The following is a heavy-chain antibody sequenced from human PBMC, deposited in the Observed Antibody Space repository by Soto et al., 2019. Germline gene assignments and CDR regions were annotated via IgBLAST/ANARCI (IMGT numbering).Heavy chain of an antibody. V-gene: IGHV5-51*01. Sequence: PGESLKISCKGSGYSFTSYWIGWVRQMPGKGLEWTGIIYPGDSDTRYSPSFQGQVTISADKSISTAYLQWSSLKASDTAMYYCAIEGYCSGGSCYSRASFDYWGQGTLVTVSS. CDR2: IYPGDSDT. J-gene: IGHJ4*02. CDR3: AIEGYCSGGSCYSRASFDY. D-gene: IGHD2-15*01. CDR1: GYSFTSYW.